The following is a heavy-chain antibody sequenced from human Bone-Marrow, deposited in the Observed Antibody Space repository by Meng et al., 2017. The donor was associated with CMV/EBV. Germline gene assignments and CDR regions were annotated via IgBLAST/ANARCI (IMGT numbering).Heavy chain of an antibody. D-gene: IGHD6-19*01. CDR3: ARAQAVAGRFCVY. Sequence: QVQLQQGGAGLLKPSETLSLTCAVYGGSFSGYDWSWIRQPPGKGLEWIGEINHSGSTNYNPSLKSRVTISVDTSKNQFSLKLSSVTAADTAVYYCARAQAVAGRFCVYWGQGTLVTVSS. CDR2: INHSGST. V-gene: IGHV4-34*01. J-gene: IGHJ4*02. CDR1: GGSFSGYD.